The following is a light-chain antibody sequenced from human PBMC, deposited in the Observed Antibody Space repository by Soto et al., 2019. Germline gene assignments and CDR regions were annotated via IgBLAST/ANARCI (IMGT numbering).Light chain of an antibody. V-gene: IGKV1-5*01. CDR2: DAS. Sequence: DIQMTQSPSTLSASVGDRVTITCRASQSISSWLAWYQQKPGKAPKLLIYDASSLESGVPSRFSGSGSGTEFTLNISSLQPDDFAPYYFQQYNSYSWTFGQGTKVKSN. CDR1: QSISSW. J-gene: IGKJ1*01. CDR3: QQYNSYSWT.